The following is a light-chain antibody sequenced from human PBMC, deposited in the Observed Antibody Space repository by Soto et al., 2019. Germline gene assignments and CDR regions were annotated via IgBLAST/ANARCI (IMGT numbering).Light chain of an antibody. CDR3: YSAADNNPWV. CDR2: KDS. J-gene: IGLJ3*02. Sequence: SYELTQPSSVSVSPGQTARITCSGDVLAKKYARWFQQKPGQAPVVVIYKDSERPSGIPERFSGSSSGTTVTLTISGSQVEDEADYYCYSAADNNPWVFGGGTKVTVL. V-gene: IGLV3-27*01. CDR1: VLAKKY.